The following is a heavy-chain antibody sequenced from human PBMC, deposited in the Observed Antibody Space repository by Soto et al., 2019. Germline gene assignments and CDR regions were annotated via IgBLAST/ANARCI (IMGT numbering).Heavy chain of an antibody. J-gene: IGHJ5*02. V-gene: IGHV3-30*18. CDR2: ISYDGSNK. Sequence: PGGSLRLSCAASGFTFSSYGMHWVRQAPGKGLEWVAVISYDGSNKYYADSVKGRFTISRDNSKNTLYLRMNSLRAEDTAVYYCAKDRNLVAATSLDPWGQGTLVTVS. CDR3: AKDRNLVAATSLDP. CDR1: GFTFSSYG. D-gene: IGHD2-15*01.